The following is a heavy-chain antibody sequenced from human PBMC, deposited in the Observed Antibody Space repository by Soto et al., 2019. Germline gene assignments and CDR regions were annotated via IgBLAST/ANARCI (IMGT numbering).Heavy chain of an antibody. Sequence: SETLSLTCAVSGGSISSGGYSWSWIRQPPGKGLEWIGYIYHSGSTYYNPSLKSRVTISVDRSKNQFSLKLSSVTAADTAVYCCARGGRDFWSGVHFDYWGQGTLVTVSS. CDR2: IYHSGST. CDR1: GGSISSGGYS. J-gene: IGHJ4*02. D-gene: IGHD3-3*01. CDR3: ARGGRDFWSGVHFDY. V-gene: IGHV4-30-2*01.